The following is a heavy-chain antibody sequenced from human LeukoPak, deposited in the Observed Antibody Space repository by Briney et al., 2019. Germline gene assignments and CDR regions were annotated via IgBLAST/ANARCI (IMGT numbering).Heavy chain of an antibody. CDR2: IYSGGST. Sequence: WGSLRLSCAASGFTVSSNYMSWVRQAPGKGQEWVSVIYSGGSTYYADSVKGRFTISRDNSKNTLYLQMNSLRAEDTAVYYCARDSGYRLYYYYMDVWGKGTTVTVSS. CDR3: ARDSGYRLYYYYMDV. CDR1: GFTVSSNY. D-gene: IGHD5-18*01. J-gene: IGHJ6*03. V-gene: IGHV3-66*01.